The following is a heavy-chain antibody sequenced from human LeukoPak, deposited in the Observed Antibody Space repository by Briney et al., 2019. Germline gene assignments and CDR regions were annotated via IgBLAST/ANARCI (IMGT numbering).Heavy chain of an antibody. V-gene: IGHV3-53*01. D-gene: IGHD3-3*01. CDR3: ARATTDFWSGYYHYYYMDV. J-gene: IGHJ6*03. CDR1: GFTVSSNY. Sequence: GGSLRLSCAASGFTVSSNYMSWVRQAPGKGLEWVSVIYSGGSTYYADSVKGRFTISRDNSKNTLYLQMNSLRAEDTAVYYCARATTDFWSGYYHYYYMDVWGKGTTVTVSS. CDR2: IYSGGST.